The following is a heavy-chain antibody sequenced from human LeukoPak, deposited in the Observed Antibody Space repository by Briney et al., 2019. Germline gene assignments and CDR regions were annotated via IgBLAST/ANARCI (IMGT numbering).Heavy chain of an antibody. CDR2: ISFDGTDK. Sequence: PGGSLRLSCTASGFTFSNYGMHWVRQAPGKGLEWVAYISFDGTDKYYADSVKGRFTISRDSSNNTLYLQMNSLRADDTAMFYCAKDFWRGDSVGFYYYGMDVWGQGTTVTVSS. D-gene: IGHD5-18*01. CDR3: AKDFWRGDSVGFYYYGMDV. V-gene: IGHV3-30*02. J-gene: IGHJ6*02. CDR1: GFTFSNYG.